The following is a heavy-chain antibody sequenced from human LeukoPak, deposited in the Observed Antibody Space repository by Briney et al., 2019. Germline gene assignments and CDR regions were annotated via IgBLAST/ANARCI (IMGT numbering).Heavy chain of an antibody. Sequence: GGSLRLSCAVSGFTFSDYYMSWIRQAPGKGLEWVSYISSGGSTISHADSVKGRFTISRDNAENSLYLQMNSLRAEDTAVYYCARQVSGWFGELLDYWGQGTLVTVSS. CDR2: ISSGGSTI. CDR1: GFTFSDYY. J-gene: IGHJ4*02. V-gene: IGHV3-11*01. CDR3: ARQVSGWFGELLDY. D-gene: IGHD3-10*01.